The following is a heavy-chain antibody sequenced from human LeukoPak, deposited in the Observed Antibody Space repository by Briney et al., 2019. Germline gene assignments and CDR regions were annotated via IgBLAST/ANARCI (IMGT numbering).Heavy chain of an antibody. CDR3: ARAPPVHNAIDI. J-gene: IGHJ3*02. CDR1: GFTFSDYY. Sequence: PGGSLRLSCAASGFTFSDYYMSWIRQAPGKGLEWVSYISSSSSYTNYADSVKGRFTISRDNAKNSLYLQTNSLRAEDTAVYYCARAPPVHNAIDIWGQGTMVTVSS. D-gene: IGHD1-1*01. CDR2: ISSSSSYT. V-gene: IGHV3-11*06.